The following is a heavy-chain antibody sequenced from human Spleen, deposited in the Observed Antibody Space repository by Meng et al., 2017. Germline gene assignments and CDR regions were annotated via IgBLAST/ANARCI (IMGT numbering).Heavy chain of an antibody. V-gene: IGHV3-21*06. D-gene: IGHD1-1*01. CDR3: TRDFARNTIDY. CDR2: LSSSGSDI. Sequence: GESLKISCAASGFTFSAYRMNWVRQAPGKGLEGVSSLSSSGSDIHYADSVKGRFTISRDNAKNSLFLQMNSLRPEDTAMYYCTRDFARNTIDYWGQGTLVTVSS. J-gene: IGHJ4*02. CDR1: GFTFSAYR.